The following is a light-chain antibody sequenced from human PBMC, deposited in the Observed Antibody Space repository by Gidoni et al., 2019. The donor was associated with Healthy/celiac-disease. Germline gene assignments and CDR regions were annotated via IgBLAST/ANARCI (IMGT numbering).Light chain of an antibody. CDR2: WAS. V-gene: IGKV4-1*01. CDR3: QQYNSAPFT. J-gene: IGKJ3*01. CDR1: QSVLYSSNNRNY. Sequence: DIVMTQSPDSLPVSLGERATIPCKPSQSVLYSSNNRNYLAWYQQKPGQPPKLLIYWASTRESGVPDRFSGSGSGTDFTLTISRLQAEDVAVYYCQQYNSAPFTFXHXTKVDIK.